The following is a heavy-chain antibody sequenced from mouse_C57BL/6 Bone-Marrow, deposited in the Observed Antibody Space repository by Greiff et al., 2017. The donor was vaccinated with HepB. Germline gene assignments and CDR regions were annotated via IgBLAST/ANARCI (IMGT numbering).Heavy chain of an antibody. V-gene: IGHV1-53*01. D-gene: IGHD3-2*02. Sequence: QVQLKESGTELVKPGASVKLSCKASGYTFTSYWMHWVKQRPGQGLEWIGNINPSNGGTNYNEKFKSKATLTVDKSSSTAYMQLSSLTSEDSAVYYCARDSSGYGYFDYWGQGTTLTVSS. CDR3: ARDSSGYGYFDY. CDR1: GYTFTSYW. J-gene: IGHJ2*01. CDR2: INPSNGGT.